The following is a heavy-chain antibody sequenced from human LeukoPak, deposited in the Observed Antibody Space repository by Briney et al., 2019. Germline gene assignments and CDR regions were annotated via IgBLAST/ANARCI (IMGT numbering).Heavy chain of an antibody. J-gene: IGHJ6*03. Sequence: GGSLRLSCAASGFTFSSYDMHWVRQATAKGLEWVSSIATAGDTYYPGSVKGRFTISIENAKNSLYLQMNSLRAGDTAVYYCARAVGYIGGDYYYMDVWGKGTTVTISS. CDR1: GFTFSSYD. CDR2: IATAGDT. CDR3: ARAVGYIGGDYYYMDV. D-gene: IGHD1-26*01. V-gene: IGHV3-13*01.